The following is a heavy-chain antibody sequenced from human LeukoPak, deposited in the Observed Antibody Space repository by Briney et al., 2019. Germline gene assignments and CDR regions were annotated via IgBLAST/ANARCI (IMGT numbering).Heavy chain of an antibody. J-gene: IGHJ4*02. CDR1: GGSISSYY. V-gene: IGHV4-59*01. CDR2: IYSSGST. D-gene: IGHD6-6*01. CDR3: ARLEYSSAHFDY. Sequence: PSETLSLTCTVSGGSISSYYWSWIRQPPGKGLEWIENIYSSGSTNYNPSLKSRVTTSADTSKNQFSLKLSSVTAADTAVYYCARLEYSSAHFDYWGQGTLVTVSS.